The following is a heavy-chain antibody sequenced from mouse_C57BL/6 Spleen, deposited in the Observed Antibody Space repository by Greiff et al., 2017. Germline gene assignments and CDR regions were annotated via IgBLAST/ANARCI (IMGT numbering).Heavy chain of an antibody. D-gene: IGHD1-1*01. V-gene: IGHV5-4*01. CDR3: ARDQSYYGSRGGYYFDY. J-gene: IGHJ2*01. CDR1: GFTFSSYA. Sequence: EVMLVESGGGLVKPGGSLKLSCAASGFTFSSYAMSWVRQTPEKRLEWVATISDGGSYTYYPDNVKGRFTISRDNAKNNLYLQMSHLKSEDTAMYYCARDQSYYGSRGGYYFDYWGQGTTLTVSS. CDR2: ISDGGSYT.